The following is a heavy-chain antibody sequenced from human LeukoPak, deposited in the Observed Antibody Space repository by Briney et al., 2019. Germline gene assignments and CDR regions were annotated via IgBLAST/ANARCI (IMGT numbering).Heavy chain of an antibody. Sequence: PSETLSLTCAVYGGSFSGYYWSWIRQPPGKGLEWIGEINHSGSTNYNPSLKSRVTMSVDTSKNQFSLKLSSVTAADTAVYYCARHGYYDFWSGYHSLIPQHLNWFDPWGQGTLVTVSS. CDR1: GGSFSGYY. D-gene: IGHD3-3*01. J-gene: IGHJ5*02. CDR2: INHSGST. V-gene: IGHV4-34*01. CDR3: ARHGYYDFWSGYHSLIPQHLNWFDP.